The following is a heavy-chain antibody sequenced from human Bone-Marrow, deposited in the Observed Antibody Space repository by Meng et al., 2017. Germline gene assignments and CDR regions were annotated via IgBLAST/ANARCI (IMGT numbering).Heavy chain of an antibody. V-gene: IGHV4-4*02. CDR2: IYHSGST. D-gene: IGHD3-10*01. J-gene: IGHJ4*02. CDR1: GVSINSSNW. Sequence: LPGPGQRLVQPSGHLSPTRPGPGVSINSSNWWSWVRQPPGKGLEWIGEIYHSGSTNYNPSLKSRVTISVDKSKNQFSLKLSSVTAADTAVYYCARALTYGSGSYNSRIFDYWGQGTLVTVSS. CDR3: ARALTYGSGSYNSRIFDY.